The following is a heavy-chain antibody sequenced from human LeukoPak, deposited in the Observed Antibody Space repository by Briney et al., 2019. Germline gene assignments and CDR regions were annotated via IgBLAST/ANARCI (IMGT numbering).Heavy chain of an antibody. D-gene: IGHD1-26*01. CDR1: GFNFGNHA. CDR2: IKQDGSEK. J-gene: IGHJ4*02. V-gene: IGHV3-7*03. Sequence: GGSLRLSCAAYGFNFGNHAMSWVRQAPGKGLQWVAKIKQDGSEKYYVDSVKGRFTISRDNAENSLYLQMNSLRVEDTAVYYCAARSSGNPYFWGQGTLVTVSS. CDR3: AARSSGNPYF.